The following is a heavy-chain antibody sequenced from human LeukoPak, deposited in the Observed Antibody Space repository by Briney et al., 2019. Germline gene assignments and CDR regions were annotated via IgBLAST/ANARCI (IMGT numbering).Heavy chain of an antibody. CDR1: GFTVSSNY. D-gene: IGHD6-19*01. V-gene: IGHV3-53*05. Sequence: GGSLRLSCAASGFTVSSNYMSWVRQAPGKGLEWVSVIYSGGSTYYADSVKGRFTISRDNSKNTLYLQMNSLRAEDTAVYYCAKDMFVAVAGTLGLGFWGQGTLVTVSS. J-gene: IGHJ4*02. CDR2: IYSGGST. CDR3: AKDMFVAVAGTLGLGF.